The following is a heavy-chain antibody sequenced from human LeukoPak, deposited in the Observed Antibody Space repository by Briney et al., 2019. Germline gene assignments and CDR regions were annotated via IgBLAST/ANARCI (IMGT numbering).Heavy chain of an antibody. CDR2: IYWDDDK. V-gene: IGHV2-5*02. D-gene: IGHD6-13*01. Sequence: SGPTLVKPTQTLALTCTFSGFSLSTSGVGVGWFRQPPGKALEWLALIYWDDDKFYSPSLKSRLTIIRDTSKNQVVLTMTNMDPVDTATYYCAHLGEGYSSWPPFDYWGQGTLVTVSS. CDR1: GFSLSTSGVG. J-gene: IGHJ4*02. CDR3: AHLGEGYSSWPPFDY.